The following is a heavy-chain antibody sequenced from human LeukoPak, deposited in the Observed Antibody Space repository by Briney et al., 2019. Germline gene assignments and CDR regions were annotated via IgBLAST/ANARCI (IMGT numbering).Heavy chain of an antibody. CDR2: INPNSGGT. V-gene: IGHV1-2*02. CDR1: GYTFTGYY. CDR3: ARAEGSIGFWSGYYAFDY. Sequence: GASVKVSCKASGYTFTGYYMHWVRQAPGQGLEWMGWINPNSGGTNYAQKFQGRVTMTRDTSISTAYMELSRLRSDDTAVYYCARAEGSIGFWSGYYAFDYWGQGTLVTVSS. D-gene: IGHD3-3*01. J-gene: IGHJ4*02.